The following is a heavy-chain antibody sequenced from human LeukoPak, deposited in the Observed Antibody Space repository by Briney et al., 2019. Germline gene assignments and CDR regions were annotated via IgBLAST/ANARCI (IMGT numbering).Heavy chain of an antibody. V-gene: IGHV4-59*08. CDR3: ARHYYDSSGYSLLDAFDI. CDR2: ISYTGNT. Sequence: SETLSLTCTVSGGSINNYYWSWIRQPPGKGLEWIGYISYTGNTDYNPSLKSRVTISIDTSKNQFSLNVRSVTAADTAVYYCARHYYDSSGYSLLDAFDIWGQGTMVTVSS. D-gene: IGHD3-22*01. CDR1: GGSINNYY. J-gene: IGHJ3*02.